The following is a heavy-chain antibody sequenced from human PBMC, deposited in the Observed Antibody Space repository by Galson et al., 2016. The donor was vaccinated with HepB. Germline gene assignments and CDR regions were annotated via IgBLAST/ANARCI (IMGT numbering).Heavy chain of an antibody. Sequence: SLRLSCAASGFRFENYTMHWVRQAPGKGLEWVSGISWNSGTIVYADSVEGRFTISRDNAKNSLYLQMNSLRAEDTALYDCAKTGGIAARPGNWYFDLWGRGTPVTVSS. CDR1: GFRFENYT. V-gene: IGHV3-9*01. CDR3: AKTGGIAARPGNWYFDL. CDR2: ISWNSGTI. J-gene: IGHJ2*01. D-gene: IGHD6-6*01.